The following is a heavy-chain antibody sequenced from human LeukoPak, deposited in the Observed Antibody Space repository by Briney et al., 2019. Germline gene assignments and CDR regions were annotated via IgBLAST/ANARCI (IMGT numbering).Heavy chain of an antibody. V-gene: IGHV4-39*01. D-gene: IGHD3-3*01. Sequence: SETLSLTCTVSGDSLSSSRYYWGWIRQPPGKGLEWIGSMYYSGITYYRPSLKSRVTISVDTSKNQLSLRLSSVTAADTALYYCARRQAGALEQSAFDMWGQGTMVTVSS. CDR3: ARRQAGALEQSAFDM. J-gene: IGHJ3*02. CDR2: MYYSGIT. CDR1: GDSLSSSRYY.